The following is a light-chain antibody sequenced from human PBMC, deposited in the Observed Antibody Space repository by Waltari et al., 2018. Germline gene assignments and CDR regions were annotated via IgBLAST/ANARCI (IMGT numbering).Light chain of an antibody. CDR3: QKHDRLPAT. V-gene: IGKV3-20*01. Sequence: ELLLTQSPDTLSLSPGERATLSCRASQSIGRSLLWYQQKPGQVPRLLIYGASTRASGIPDRFIGSGSGPDFSLTTSRLEPEDFAVYHCQKHDRLPATFGQGTKVEIK. J-gene: IGKJ1*01. CDR1: QSIGRS. CDR2: GAS.